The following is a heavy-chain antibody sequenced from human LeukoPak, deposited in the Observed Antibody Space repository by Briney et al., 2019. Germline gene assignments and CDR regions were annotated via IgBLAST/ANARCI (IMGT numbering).Heavy chain of an antibody. Sequence: PWETLSLTCAVHGGSFSGYYWSSIRQPPGKGLEWVGEINHSGSTNYNPSLKSRVTISVDTPKNQFSLKLTYVTAADTVVYYCARGLGGWLRFGLTSPERFAVSWFDPWGQGTLVTVSS. CDR3: ARGLGGWLRFGLTSPERFAVSWFDP. CDR1: GGSFSGYY. CDR2: INHSGST. D-gene: IGHD5-12*01. V-gene: IGHV4-34*01. J-gene: IGHJ5*02.